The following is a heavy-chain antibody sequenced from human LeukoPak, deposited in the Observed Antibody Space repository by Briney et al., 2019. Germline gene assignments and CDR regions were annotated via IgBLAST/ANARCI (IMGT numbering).Heavy chain of an antibody. CDR1: GGSFSGYY. V-gene: IGHV4-34*01. D-gene: IGHD5-18*01. CDR3: ARAGQLWLIATFDY. Sequence: PSETLSLTCAVYGGSFSGYYWSWIRQPPGKGLEWIGEINHSGSTNYNPSLKSRVTISVDTSKNQFSLKLSSVTAADTAVYYCARAGQLWLIATFDYWGQGTLVTVPS. CDR2: INHSGST. J-gene: IGHJ4*02.